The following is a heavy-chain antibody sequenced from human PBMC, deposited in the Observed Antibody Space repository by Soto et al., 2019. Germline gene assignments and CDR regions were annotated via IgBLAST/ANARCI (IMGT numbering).Heavy chain of an antibody. Sequence: PGGSLILSCAASGFTFSSYSMSWVRQAPGKGLEWVSTISGTGGSTYYADSVKGRFTISRDDSRNTLFLQMNSLRAEDTAIHYCARHGVAGPYYYYYMDVWGKGTTVTVSS. J-gene: IGHJ6*03. CDR1: GFTFSSYS. D-gene: IGHD6-19*01. V-gene: IGHV3-23*01. CDR2: ISGTGGST. CDR3: ARHGVAGPYYYYYMDV.